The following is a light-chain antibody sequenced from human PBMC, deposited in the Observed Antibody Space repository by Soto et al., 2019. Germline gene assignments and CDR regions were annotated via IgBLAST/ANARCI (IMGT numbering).Light chain of an antibody. V-gene: IGKV3-11*01. J-gene: IGKJ1*01. CDR3: HQRQSWPRT. CDR2: LTS. Sequence: EIVLTQSPATLSSFPGDIVTLSCRASQAVNTRLAWYQHKPGQAPRLLIYLTSNRAAGIPARFSGSGSETDFTLTISDVEPEDFAVYYCHQRQSWPRTFGQGTKVDIK. CDR1: QAVNTR.